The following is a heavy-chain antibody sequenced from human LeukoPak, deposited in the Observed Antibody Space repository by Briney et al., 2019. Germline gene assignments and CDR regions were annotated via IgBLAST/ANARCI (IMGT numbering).Heavy chain of an antibody. CDR3: ARDWYSSSRLAYYFDY. V-gene: IGHV3-30*04. J-gene: IGHJ4*02. D-gene: IGHD6-13*01. CDR2: ISYHGSNQ. Sequence: GGSLRLPCAASGFTFSSYAMHWVRQAPGKGLEWVAVISYHGSNQYYADSVKGRFTISRDNAKNTLYLQMQSLRAEDTAVYYCARDWYSSSRLAYYFDYWGQGTLVTVSS. CDR1: GFTFSSYA.